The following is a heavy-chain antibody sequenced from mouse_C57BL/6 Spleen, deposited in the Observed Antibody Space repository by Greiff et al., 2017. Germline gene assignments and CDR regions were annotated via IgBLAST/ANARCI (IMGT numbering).Heavy chain of an antibody. J-gene: IGHJ2*01. V-gene: IGHV1-85*01. CDR3: ARPHYYGSSLFDY. Sequence: QVQLKESGPELVKPGASVKLSCKASGYTFTSYDINWVKQRPGQGLEWIGWIYPRDGSTKYNEKFKGKATLTVDTSSSTAYMELHSLTSEDSAVYFCARPHYYGSSLFDYWGQGTTLTVSS. D-gene: IGHD1-1*01. CDR1: GYTFTSYD. CDR2: IYPRDGST.